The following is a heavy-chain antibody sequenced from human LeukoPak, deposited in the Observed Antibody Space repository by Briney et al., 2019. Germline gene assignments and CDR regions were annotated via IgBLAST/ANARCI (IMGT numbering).Heavy chain of an antibody. CDR1: GESSFSSYY. J-gene: IGHJ4*02. D-gene: IGHD3-22*01. CDR3: ARQVVGNDY. Sequence: SETLSLTCAVYGESSFSSYYWSWIRQTPGGALEWIGEINHSGYTNYNPSLKSRVTLSIDTSKNQFSLRLNSVTAADTAVYYCARQVVGNDYWGQGTLVTVSS. CDR2: INHSGYT. V-gene: IGHV4-34*01.